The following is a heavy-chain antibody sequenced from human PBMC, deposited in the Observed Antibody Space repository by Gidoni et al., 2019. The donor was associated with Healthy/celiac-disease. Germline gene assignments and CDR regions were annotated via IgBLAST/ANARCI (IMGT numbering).Heavy chain of an antibody. CDR1: EGPFSSYT. CDR3: ARGGRFSAWFDP. CDR2: IIPILGIA. D-gene: IGHD1-26*01. Sequence: QVQLVQSGAEVKKPGSSVKVSCKASEGPFSSYTISWVRQAPGQGLAWMGRIIPILGIANYAQKFQGRITITADKSTSTAYMELSSLRSEDTAVYYCARGGRFSAWFDPWGQGTLVTVSS. J-gene: IGHJ5*02. V-gene: IGHV1-69*02.